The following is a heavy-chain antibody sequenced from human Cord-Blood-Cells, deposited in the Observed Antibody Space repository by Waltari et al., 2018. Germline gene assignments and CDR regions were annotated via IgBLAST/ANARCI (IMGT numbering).Heavy chain of an antibody. Sequence: QVQLQQWGAGLLMPSETLSLTCAVHGGSFSGYYWSWIRQPPGKGREWIGEINHSGSTNYNPSLKSRVTISVDTSKNQFSLKLSSVTAADTAVYYCARAGDIVVVPAAMVSYYFDYWGQGTLVTVSS. CDR1: GGSFSGYY. CDR3: ARAGDIVVVPAAMVSYYFDY. CDR2: INHSGST. J-gene: IGHJ4*02. V-gene: IGHV4-34*01. D-gene: IGHD2-2*01.